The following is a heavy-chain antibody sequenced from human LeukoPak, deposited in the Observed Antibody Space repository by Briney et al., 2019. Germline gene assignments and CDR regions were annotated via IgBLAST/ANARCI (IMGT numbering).Heavy chain of an antibody. V-gene: IGHV4-59*01. CDR2: IYYSGST. D-gene: IGHD6-19*01. CDR1: GGSISSYY. CDR3: ARARIAVADFDY. J-gene: IGHJ4*02. Sequence: SETLSLTCTVSGGSISSYYWSWIRQPPGKGLEWIGYIYYSGSTTYNPSLKSRVTISVDTSKNQFSLKLSSVTAADTAVYYCARARIAVADFDYWGQGTLVTVSS.